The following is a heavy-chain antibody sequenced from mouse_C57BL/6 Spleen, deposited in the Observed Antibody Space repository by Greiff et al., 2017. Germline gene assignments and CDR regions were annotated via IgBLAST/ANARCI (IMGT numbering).Heavy chain of an antibody. V-gene: IGHV1-26*01. CDR2: INPNNGGT. CDR1: GYTFTDYY. D-gene: IGHD2-2*01. CDR3: ARREIWLRHAMGY. Sequence: EVQLQQSGPELVKPGASVKISCKASGYTFTDYYMNWVKQSHGKSLEWIGDINPNNGGTSYNQKFKGKATLTVDKSSSTAYMELRSLTSEDSAVYYCARREIWLRHAMGYWGQGTSVTVSS. J-gene: IGHJ4*01.